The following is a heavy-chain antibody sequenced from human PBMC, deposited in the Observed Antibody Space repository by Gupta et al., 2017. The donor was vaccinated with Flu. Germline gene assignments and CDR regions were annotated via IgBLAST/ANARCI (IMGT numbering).Heavy chain of an antibody. D-gene: IGHD3-9*01. CDR3: VKGTYLTGYLDNWFDP. Sequence: GYGDSVKGRFTISRDNAKNSAYLHMASLRVEDTALYYCVKGTYLTGYLDNWFDPWGQGTLVTVSS. J-gene: IGHJ5*02. V-gene: IGHV3-20*03.